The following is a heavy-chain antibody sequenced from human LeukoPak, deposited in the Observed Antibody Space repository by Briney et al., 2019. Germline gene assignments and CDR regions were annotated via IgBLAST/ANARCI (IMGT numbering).Heavy chain of an antibody. CDR3: ARSHSGYEKVPPPLDY. Sequence: ASVKVSCKASGHTFTSYGISWVRQAPGQGLEWMGWISAYNGNTNYAQKLQGRVTMTTDTSTSTAYMELRSLRSDDTAVYYCARSHSGYEKVPPPLDYWGQGTLVTVSS. D-gene: IGHD5-12*01. CDR2: ISAYNGNT. J-gene: IGHJ4*02. V-gene: IGHV1-18*01. CDR1: GHTFTSYG.